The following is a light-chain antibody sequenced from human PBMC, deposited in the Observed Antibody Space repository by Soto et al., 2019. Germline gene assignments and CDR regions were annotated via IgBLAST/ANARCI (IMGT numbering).Light chain of an antibody. J-gene: IGLJ1*01. Sequence: SALTQSRSVSGSPGQSVTISCTGTSSGVGGYNFVSWYQQYPGKAPKLIIYDVTKRPSGVPDRFSGSKSGNTASLTISGLQTDDEADYCCCSYAGSYTHVFGTGTKLTVL. CDR3: CSYAGSYTHV. V-gene: IGLV2-11*01. CDR1: SSGVGGYNF. CDR2: DVT.